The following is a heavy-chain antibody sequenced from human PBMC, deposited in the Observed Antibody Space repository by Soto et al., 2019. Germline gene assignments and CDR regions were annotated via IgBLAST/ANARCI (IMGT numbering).Heavy chain of an antibody. J-gene: IGHJ4*02. Sequence: EVQLLESGGDLGQPGGSLRLSCAASGFTFSNSGMSWVRQAPGKGMEWVSAISSSGRDTYYADSVKGRFTLSRDNSKNTMYLQMNSLRDDDTAVYYCAKHSYGFSFDYWGQGTLVTVSS. CDR2: ISSSGRDT. D-gene: IGHD5-18*01. CDR1: GFTFSNSG. V-gene: IGHV3-23*01. CDR3: AKHSYGFSFDY.